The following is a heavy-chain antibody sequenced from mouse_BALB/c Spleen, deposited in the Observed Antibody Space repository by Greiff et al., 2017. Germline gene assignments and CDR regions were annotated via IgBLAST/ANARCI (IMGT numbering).Heavy chain of an antibody. CDR3: ARDGDGNYYAMDY. V-gene: IGHV2-6-7*01. CDR1: GFSLTGYG. CDR2: IWGDGST. Sequence: VKVVESGPGLVAPSQSLSITCTVSGFSLTGYGVNWVRQPPGKGLEWLGMIWGDGSTDYNSALKSRLSISKDNSKSQVFLKMNSLQTDDTARYYWARDGDGNYYAMDYWGQGTSVTVSS. J-gene: IGHJ4*01. D-gene: IGHD2-3*01.